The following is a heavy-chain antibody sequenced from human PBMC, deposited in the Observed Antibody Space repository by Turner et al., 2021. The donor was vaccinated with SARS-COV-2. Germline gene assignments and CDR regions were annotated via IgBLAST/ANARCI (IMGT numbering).Heavy chain of an antibody. V-gene: IGHV4-39*01. D-gene: IGHD1-26*01. J-gene: IGHJ6*02. Sequence: QLPLQEAGPGLGKSSETLALPCTFPGGSLRSSSYYWGWLRQPPGKGLEWIGNIFYTGNRYYDPSLKSRVSISVDTSKGQFSLRLSSVTAAATAVYYCARHRVGPKIYYDYGMDVWGQGTTVTVS. CDR2: IFYTGNR. CDR1: GGSLRSSSYY. CDR3: ARHRVGPKIYYDYGMDV.